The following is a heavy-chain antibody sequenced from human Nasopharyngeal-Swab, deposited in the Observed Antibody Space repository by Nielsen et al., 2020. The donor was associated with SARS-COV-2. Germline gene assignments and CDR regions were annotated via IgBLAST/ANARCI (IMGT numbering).Heavy chain of an antibody. J-gene: IGHJ4*02. CDR2: IVPALGLP. CDR1: GDTFTNSA. D-gene: IGHD2-15*01. CDR3: ARDLPYIGWDY. V-gene: IGHV1-69*10. Sequence: SVKVSCKTSGDTFTNSAISWVRQAPGQGLEWMGGIVPALGLPNYAQKFRGRVTISADRSTTTSYLELSSLRSEDTAIYYCARDLPYIGWDYWGQGTLVTVSS.